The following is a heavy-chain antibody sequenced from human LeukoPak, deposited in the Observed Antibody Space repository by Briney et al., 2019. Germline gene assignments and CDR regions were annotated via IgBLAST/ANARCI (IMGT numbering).Heavy chain of an antibody. CDR1: GFTFSSYG. Sequence: GRSLRLSCAASGFTFSSYGMHWVRQAPGKGLEWVAVIWYDGSNKYYADSVKGRFTISRDNSKNTLYLQMNSPRAEDTAVYYCARDQDYGVYNSVGAFDIWGQGTMVTVSS. CDR3: ARDQDYGVYNSVGAFDI. D-gene: IGHD4-17*01. J-gene: IGHJ3*02. CDR2: IWYDGSNK. V-gene: IGHV3-33*01.